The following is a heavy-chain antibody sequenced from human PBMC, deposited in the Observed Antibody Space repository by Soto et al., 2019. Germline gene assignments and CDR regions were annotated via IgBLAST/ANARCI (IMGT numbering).Heavy chain of an antibody. D-gene: IGHD2-15*01. V-gene: IGHV4-4*02. CDR3: ARVFSYCSGGSCYLDAFDI. CDR1: GGSISSSNW. Sequence: PSETLSLTCAVSGGSISSSNWWSWVRQPPGKGLEWIGEIYHSGSTNYNPSLKSRVTISVDKSKNQFSLKLSSVTAADTAVYYCARVFSYCSGGSCYLDAFDIWGQGTMVT. CDR2: IYHSGST. J-gene: IGHJ3*02.